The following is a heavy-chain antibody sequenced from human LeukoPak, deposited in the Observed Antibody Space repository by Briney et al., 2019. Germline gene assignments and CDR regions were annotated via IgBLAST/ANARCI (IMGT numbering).Heavy chain of an antibody. CDR1: DFTFSFYW. J-gene: IGHJ4*02. CDR3: GRLAHNAWYAIDF. D-gene: IGHD6-13*01. Sequence: GGSLRLSCVASDFTFSFYWMTWVRQAPGKGLEWLANILPDGSQKYYVDSVKGRFTISRDNPKNSLYLQFNNLKAEDTAVYYCGRLAHNAWYAIDFWGQGALVTVSS. CDR2: ILPDGSQK. V-gene: IGHV3-7*01.